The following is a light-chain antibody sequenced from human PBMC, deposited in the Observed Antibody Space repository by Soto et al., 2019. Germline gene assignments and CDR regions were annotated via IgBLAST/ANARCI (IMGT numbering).Light chain of an antibody. CDR3: SSYTSSSTRV. V-gene: IGLV2-14*01. J-gene: IGLJ3*02. Sequence: QSVLTQPASVSGSPGQSITISCTGTSRDVGGYNYVSWYQQHPGKAPKLMIYEVSNRPSGVSNRFSGSKSCNTASLTISWLQAEDEADYYCSSYTSSSTRVFGGGTKLTVL. CDR2: EVS. CDR1: SRDVGGYNY.